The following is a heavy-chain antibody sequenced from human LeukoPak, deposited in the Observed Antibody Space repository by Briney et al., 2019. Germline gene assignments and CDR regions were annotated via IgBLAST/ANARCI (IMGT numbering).Heavy chain of an antibody. CDR3: ARETIVVVPAAIQSWFDP. J-gene: IGHJ5*02. Sequence: PGGSLRLSCAASGFTFSSYGMHWVRQAPGKGLEWVAVIWYDGSNKYYADSVKGRFTISRDNSKNTLYLQMNSLRAEDTAVYYCARETIVVVPAAIQSWFDPWGQGTLVTVSS. D-gene: IGHD2-2*02. CDR1: GFTFSSYG. V-gene: IGHV3-33*08. CDR2: IWYDGSNK.